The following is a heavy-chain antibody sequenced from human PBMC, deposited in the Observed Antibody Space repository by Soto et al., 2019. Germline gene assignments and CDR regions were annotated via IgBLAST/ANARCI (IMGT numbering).Heavy chain of an antibody. V-gene: IGHV3-74*01. J-gene: IGHJ5*02. Sequence: EVQLVESGGGLVQPGGALRLSCAASGFTLSNYWMHWVRQAPGKGLMWVSRINPDGSRTTYADSVKGRFAISRDNAKNTVFLQMNSLRAEDTAVYYCVRVKLGSYDWFDPWGQGTLVTVSS. CDR1: GFTLSNYW. CDR2: INPDGSRT. CDR3: VRVKLGSYDWFDP. D-gene: IGHD3-16*01.